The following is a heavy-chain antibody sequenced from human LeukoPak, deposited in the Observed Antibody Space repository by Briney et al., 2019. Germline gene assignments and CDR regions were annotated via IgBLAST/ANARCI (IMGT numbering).Heavy chain of an antibody. V-gene: IGHV4-61*02. J-gene: IGHJ4*02. CDR1: GGSISSSSYY. Sequence: PSETLSLTCTVSGGSISSSSYYWGWIRQPAGKGLEWIGRFYSSGNTNYNPSLKSRVTMSLDTSKNHFSLNLTSVTAADTAMYYCARESAVTSRGLDYWGQGTLVTVSS. D-gene: IGHD6-19*01. CDR2: FYSSGNT. CDR3: ARESAVTSRGLDY.